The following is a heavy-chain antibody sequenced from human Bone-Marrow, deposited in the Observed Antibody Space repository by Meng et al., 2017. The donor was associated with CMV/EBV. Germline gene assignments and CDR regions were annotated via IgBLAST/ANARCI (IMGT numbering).Heavy chain of an antibody. J-gene: IGHJ4*02. CDR3: ARGKSITMIVPRGPYYFDY. CDR2: ISAYNGNT. D-gene: IGHD3-22*01. CDR1: GYTFTSYG. Sequence: ASVKVSCKASGYTFTSYGISWVRQAPGQGLEWMGWISAYNGNTNYAQKFQGRVTITADKSTSTAYMELSSLRSEDTAVYYCARGKSITMIVPRGPYYFDYWGQGTLVTVSS. V-gene: IGHV1-18*01.